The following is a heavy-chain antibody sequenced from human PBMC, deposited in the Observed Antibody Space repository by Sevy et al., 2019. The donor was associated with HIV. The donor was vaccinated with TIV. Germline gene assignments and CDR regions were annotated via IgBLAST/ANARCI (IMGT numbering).Heavy chain of an antibody. CDR1: GLTFSSYA. J-gene: IGHJ3*02. CDR3: AKDSKAHYYDSSGYLHAFDI. V-gene: IGHV3-23*01. Sequence: GGSLRLSCAASGLTFSSYAMSWVRQAPGKGLEWVSPISGSGGSTYYADSVKGRFTISRDNSKNTLYLQMNSLRAEDTAVYYCAKDSKAHYYDSSGYLHAFDIWGQGTMVTVSS. D-gene: IGHD3-22*01. CDR2: ISGSGGST.